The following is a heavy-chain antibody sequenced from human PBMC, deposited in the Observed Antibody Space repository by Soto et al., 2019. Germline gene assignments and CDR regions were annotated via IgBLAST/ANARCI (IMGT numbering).Heavy chain of an antibody. CDR3: AREGASGSHIGY. Sequence: QVQLVQSGAEVKKPGSSVKVSCKASGGTFSSYAISWVRQAPGQGLEWMGGIIPIFGTANYAQKFQGRVTITADEATSTAYMGLSSLRSEDTAVYYCAREGASGSHIGYWGQGTLVTVSS. D-gene: IGHD3-22*01. J-gene: IGHJ4*02. CDR2: IIPIFGTA. CDR1: GGTFSSYA. V-gene: IGHV1-69*01.